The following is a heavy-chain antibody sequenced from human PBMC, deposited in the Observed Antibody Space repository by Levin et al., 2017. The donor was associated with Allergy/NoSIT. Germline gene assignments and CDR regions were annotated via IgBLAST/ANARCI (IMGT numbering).Heavy chain of an antibody. CDR1: GGTFSNYA. J-gene: IGHJ3*02. Sequence: ASVKVSCKASGGTFSNYAVSWVRRAPGQGLEYMGGIIPIFDTTKYAQKFQGRLTITADESTGTVYMELTSLRSEDTALYYCARLFDGSNMWGQGTLITVSS. V-gene: IGHV1-69*13. CDR2: IIPIFDTT. D-gene: IGHD2-21*01. CDR3: ARLFDGSNM.